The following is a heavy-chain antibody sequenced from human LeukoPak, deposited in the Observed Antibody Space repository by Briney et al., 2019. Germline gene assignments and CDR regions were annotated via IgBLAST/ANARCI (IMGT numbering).Heavy chain of an antibody. J-gene: IGHJ3*02. CDR3: ARGIAAASERALDI. D-gene: IGHD6-13*01. V-gene: IGHV4-4*07. CDR1: GGSISSYY. Sequence: PSETLSLTCTVSGGSISSYYWSWIRQPAGKGLEWIGRIYTSGSTDYNPSLKSRVTMSVDTSKNQFSLKLTSVTAADTAVYYCARGIAAASERALDIWGQGTTVTASS. CDR2: IYTSGST.